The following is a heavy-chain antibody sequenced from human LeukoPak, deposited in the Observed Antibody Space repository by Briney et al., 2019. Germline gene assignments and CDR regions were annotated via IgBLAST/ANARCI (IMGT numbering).Heavy chain of an antibody. J-gene: IGHJ4*02. CDR2: IKQDGSDK. CDR1: GFTFSSYW. V-gene: IGHV3-7*01. Sequence: GGSLRLSCAASGFTFSSYWMTWFRQAPGKGLEWVANIKQDGSDKYYVDSVKGRFTISRDNAKNSLYLQMNSLRAEDTAVYYCAKSRSPDSSGYWGRVFGYWGQGTLVTVSS. D-gene: IGHD3-22*01. CDR3: AKSRSPDSSGYWGRVFGY.